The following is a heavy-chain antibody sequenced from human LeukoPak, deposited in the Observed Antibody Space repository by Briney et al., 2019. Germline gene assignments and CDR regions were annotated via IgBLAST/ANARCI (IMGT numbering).Heavy chain of an antibody. D-gene: IGHD5-18*01. Sequence: SETLSLTCTVSGGSISSYYWSWIRQPPGKGLEWIGYIYYSGSTNYNPSLKSRVTISVDTSKNQFSLKLSSVTAADTAVYYCARESRAPAITGYYYYGMDVWGQGTTVTVSS. CDR1: GGSISSYY. J-gene: IGHJ6*02. V-gene: IGHV4-59*01. CDR2: IYYSGST. CDR3: ARESRAPAITGYYYYGMDV.